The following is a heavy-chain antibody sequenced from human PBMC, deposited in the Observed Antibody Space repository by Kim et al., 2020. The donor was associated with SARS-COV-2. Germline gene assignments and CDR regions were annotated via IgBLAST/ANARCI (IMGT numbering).Heavy chain of an antibody. D-gene: IGHD2-21*02. Sequence: GGSLRLSCAASGFTFSNYAMNWVRQAPGKGLEWVSVIYTGRGGSYYADSVQGRFTISREDSKNTLFLQMNSLRDEDTAVYYCAKPHTNSDPDYFDYWGQGTLVTVSS. V-gene: IGHV3-23*03. CDR3: AKPHTNSDPDYFDY. J-gene: IGHJ4*02. CDR2: IYTGRGGS. CDR1: GFTFSNYA.